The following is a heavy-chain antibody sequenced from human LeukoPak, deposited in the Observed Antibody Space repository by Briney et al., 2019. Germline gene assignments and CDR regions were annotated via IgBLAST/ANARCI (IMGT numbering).Heavy chain of an antibody. V-gene: IGHV4-31*03. J-gene: IGHJ3*02. D-gene: IGHD6-19*01. CDR3: ARDGRNSSGWYEAFDI. Sequence: PSETLSLTCTVSGGSISSGGYYWSWIRQHPGKGLEWIGYIYYSGSTYYNPSLKSRVTISVDTSKNQFSLKLSSATAADTAVYYCARDGRNSSGWYEAFDIWGQGTMVTVSS. CDR1: GGSISSGGYY. CDR2: IYYSGST.